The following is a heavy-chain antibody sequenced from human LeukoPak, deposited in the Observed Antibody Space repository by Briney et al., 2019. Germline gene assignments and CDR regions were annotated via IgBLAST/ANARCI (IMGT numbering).Heavy chain of an antibody. CDR3: ARDGGSRGYYYYGMDV. CDR2: IYYRGST. D-gene: IGHD2-15*01. Sequence: PSETLSLTCTVSGGSISSYYWSWIRQPPGEGLEWIGYIYYRGSTNYNPSLKGRVTISVDTSKNQFSLKLSSVTAADTAVYYCARDGGSRGYYYYGMDVWGQGTTVTVSS. CDR1: GGSISSYY. J-gene: IGHJ6*02. V-gene: IGHV4-59*01.